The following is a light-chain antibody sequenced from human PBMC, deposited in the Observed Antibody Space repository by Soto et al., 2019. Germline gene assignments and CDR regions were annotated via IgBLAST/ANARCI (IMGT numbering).Light chain of an antibody. Sequence: DLPMTQSPSSVSASVGDRVTITCRASQGISSWLAWFQQKPGKPPRLLIYAASSLQSGVPSRFSGSGSGTDFTLTISSLQAEDSATYYCQQANSFPYTFGQGTKLEIK. V-gene: IGKV1-12*01. CDR2: AAS. J-gene: IGKJ2*01. CDR1: QGISSW. CDR3: QQANSFPYT.